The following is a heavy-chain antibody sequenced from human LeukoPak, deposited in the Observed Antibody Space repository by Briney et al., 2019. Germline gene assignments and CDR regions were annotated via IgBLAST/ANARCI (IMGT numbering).Heavy chain of an antibody. CDR1: GYTFTSYA. CDR2: INTNTGNP. V-gene: IGHV7-4-1*02. Sequence: ASVKVSCKASGYTFTSYAMNWVRQAPGQGLEWMGWINTNTGNPSYARGFTGRFVFSLDTSVSTAYLQISSLKAEDTAVYYCARGPAMTKYYYYMDVWGTGTTVTISS. D-gene: IGHD2-2*01. J-gene: IGHJ6*03. CDR3: ARGPAMTKYYYYMDV.